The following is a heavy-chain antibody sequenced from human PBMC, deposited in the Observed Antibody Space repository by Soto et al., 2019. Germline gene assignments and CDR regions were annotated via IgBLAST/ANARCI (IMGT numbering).Heavy chain of an antibody. CDR2: FIPVLGTA. J-gene: IGHJ4*02. CDR3: ARGAFGGGYYANFDH. V-gene: IGHV1-69*06. CDR1: GGSFNSHA. D-gene: IGHD3-3*01. Sequence: QMQLVQSGAEVKKPGSSVKVSCKASGGSFNSHAINWVRQAPGQGLEWMGGFIPVLGTANYAQKFQGRVTITADRSKTTAYMELTSLTSEDTAVYYCARGAFGGGYYANFDHWGQGTLVTVSS.